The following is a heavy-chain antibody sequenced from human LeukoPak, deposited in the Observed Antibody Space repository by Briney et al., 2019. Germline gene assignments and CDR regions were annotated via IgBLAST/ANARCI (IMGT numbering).Heavy chain of an antibody. D-gene: IGHD2/OR15-2a*01. V-gene: IGHV3-30-3*01. Sequence: QPGGSLRLSCAASGLTFSSYAMHWVRQAPGKGLEWVAVISYDGSNKYYADSVKGRFTISRDNSKNTLYLQMNSLRAEDTAVYYCARDLSNYFDYWGQGTLVTVSS. J-gene: IGHJ4*02. CDR3: ARDLSNYFDY. CDR2: ISYDGSNK. CDR1: GLTFSSYA.